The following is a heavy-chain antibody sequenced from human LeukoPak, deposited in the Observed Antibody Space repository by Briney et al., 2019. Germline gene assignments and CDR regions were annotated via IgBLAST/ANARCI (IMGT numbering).Heavy chain of an antibody. CDR1: GFTFSSDA. Sequence: PGGSLRLSSAASGFTFSSDAMSWVRQAPGKRLEWGSAISGSGGSTYYADSVKGWFTISRDNSKNTLYLQMNSLRAEDAAVYYCAKAPGPAAPRSNDYWGQGTLVTVSS. CDR2: ISGSGGST. D-gene: IGHD2-2*01. CDR3: AKAPGPAAPRSNDY. V-gene: IGHV3-23*01. J-gene: IGHJ4*02.